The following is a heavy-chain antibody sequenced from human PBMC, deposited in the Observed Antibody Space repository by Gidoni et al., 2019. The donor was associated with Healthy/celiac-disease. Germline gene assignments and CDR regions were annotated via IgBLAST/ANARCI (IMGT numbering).Heavy chain of an antibody. CDR2: ISGSGGST. D-gene: IGHD6-19*01. V-gene: IGHV3-23*01. Sequence: EVQLFESGGGLVQPGGSLSLSCAASGLTFSSYAMSRVRQAPGKGLEWVSAISGSGGSTYYADSVKGRFTISRDNSKSTLYLQMNSLRAEDTAVYYCAKQSDSSGWYPPDYWGQGTLVTVSS. J-gene: IGHJ4*02. CDR3: AKQSDSSGWYPPDY. CDR1: GLTFSSYA.